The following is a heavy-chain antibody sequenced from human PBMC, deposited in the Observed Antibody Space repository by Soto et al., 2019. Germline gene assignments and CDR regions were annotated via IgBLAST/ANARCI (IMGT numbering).Heavy chain of an antibody. CDR3: ASNVAADDALDV. J-gene: IGHJ3*01. D-gene: IGHD2-15*01. CDR1: GRSPSSVGYR. V-gene: IGHV4-30-2*01. CDR2: IYHSGST. Sequence: SEPRSLQWSVSGRSPSSVGYRWTWLPQPPGKGLEWIGYIYHSGSTYYNPSLKSRVTISGDRSKNQFTLNLSSVTAADTAVYYCASNVAADDALDVCGQGTMVTV.